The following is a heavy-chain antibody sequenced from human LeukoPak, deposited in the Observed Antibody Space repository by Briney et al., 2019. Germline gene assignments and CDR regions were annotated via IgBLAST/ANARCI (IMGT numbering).Heavy chain of an antibody. V-gene: IGHV1-8*02. Sequence: ASVKVSCKASGYTFTSYGINWVRQATGQGLEWMGWMNPNSGNTGYAQKFQGRVTMTRNTSISTAYMELSSLRSEDTAVYYCARGVPGDRGWLLDYYYYYYMDVWGKGTTVTVSS. CDR1: GYTFTSYG. CDR2: MNPNSGNT. D-gene: IGHD3-22*01. J-gene: IGHJ6*03. CDR3: ARGVPGDRGWLLDYYYYYYMDV.